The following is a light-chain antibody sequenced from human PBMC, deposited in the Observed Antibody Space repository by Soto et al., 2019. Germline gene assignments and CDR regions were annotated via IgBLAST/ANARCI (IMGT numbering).Light chain of an antibody. CDR1: QSISSY. CDR3: QQYNNWPRT. V-gene: IGKV1-39*01. J-gene: IGKJ1*01. CDR2: AAS. Sequence: DIQMTQSPASLSASVGDRVTITCRASQSISSYLNWYQQKPGKAPKLLIYAASSLQSGVPSRYSGSGSGTEFTLTISSLQSEDFELYYCQQYNNWPRTFGQGTKVDIK.